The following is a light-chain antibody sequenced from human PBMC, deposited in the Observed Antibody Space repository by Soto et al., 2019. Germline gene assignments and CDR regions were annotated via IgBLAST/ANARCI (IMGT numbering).Light chain of an antibody. V-gene: IGKV1-33*01. J-gene: IGKJ5*01. CDR2: DAS. CDR1: QDISNY. CDR3: QQYDNLLLT. Sequence: DXQXTQSPSSLSAXVGXRVXITCXASQDISNYLNWYQQKPGKAPKLLIYDASNLETGVPSRFSGSGSGTDFTFTISSLQPEDIATYYCQQYDNLLLTFGQGTRLEIK.